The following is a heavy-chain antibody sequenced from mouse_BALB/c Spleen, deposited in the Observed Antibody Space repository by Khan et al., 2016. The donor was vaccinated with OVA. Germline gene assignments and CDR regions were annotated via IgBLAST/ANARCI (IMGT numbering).Heavy chain of an antibody. CDR2: ISSGGNT. V-gene: IGHV5-6-5*01. CDR1: GFTFSNYA. J-gene: IGHJ3*01. CDR3: ARDYWFTY. Sequence: EVELVESGGGLVQPGGSLKLSCEGSGFTFSNYAMSWVRQTPERRLEWVASISSGGNTYYSVSVKGRFTISRDNARNLLYLQMSSLRSEDTAMYYCARDYWFTYWGQGTLVTVSA.